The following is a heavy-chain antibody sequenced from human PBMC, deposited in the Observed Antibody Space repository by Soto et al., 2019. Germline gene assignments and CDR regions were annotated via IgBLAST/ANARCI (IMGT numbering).Heavy chain of an antibody. CDR1: GFMFNHYA. D-gene: IGHD6-6*01. V-gene: IGHV3-23*01. Sequence: EHVLESGGGLVQPGGSLRLSCEASGFMFNHYAMAWVRQTPGKGLEWVSVISGSTGTTYYADSVKGRFTISRDNSKNTGYLQMNSLRVEASALYSCAKVIVLGASTLEYWGPGTRVTVSS. CDR3: AKVIVLGASTLEY. J-gene: IGHJ4*02. CDR2: ISGSTGTT.